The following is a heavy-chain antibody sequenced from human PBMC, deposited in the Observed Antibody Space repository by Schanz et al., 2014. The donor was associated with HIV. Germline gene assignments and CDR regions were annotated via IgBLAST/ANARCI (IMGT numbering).Heavy chain of an antibody. CDR2: INSGGRT. Sequence: EVRLLESGGGLVQPGGSLRLACSASGFNFSNYAMHWVRQTAGKGLAWVSTINSGGRTYYADSVKGRFTISRDNSKNTFYLQMNGLRAEDTAVYYCANSGYCTNGICYTRGDGMDVWGHGTTVIVS. CDR1: GFNFSNYA. J-gene: IGHJ6*02. V-gene: IGHV3-23*01. CDR3: ANSGYCTNGICYTRGDGMDV. D-gene: IGHD2-8*01.